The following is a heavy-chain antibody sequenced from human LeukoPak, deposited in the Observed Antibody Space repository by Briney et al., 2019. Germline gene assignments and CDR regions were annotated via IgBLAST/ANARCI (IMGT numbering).Heavy chain of an antibody. CDR3: ARGSKSNYYYGMDV. CDR2: ISSSSSYI. V-gene: IGHV3-21*01. CDR1: GFTFSSYS. Sequence: GGSLRLSCAASGFTFSSYSMNWVRQAPGKGLEWVSSISSSSSYIYYADSVKGRFTISRDNAKNSLYLQMNSLRAEDTAVYYCARGSKSNYYYGMDVWGQGTTVTVSS. J-gene: IGHJ6*02.